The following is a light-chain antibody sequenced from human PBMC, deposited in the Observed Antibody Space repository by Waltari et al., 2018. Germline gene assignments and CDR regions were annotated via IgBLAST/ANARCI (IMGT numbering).Light chain of an antibody. V-gene: IGKV1-39*01. CDR1: QNIATY. CDR2: GAS. Sequence: DIRMTQSPSSLSASIGDRVTISCRASQNIATYLNWYQQKSGKAPKLLIYGASTLQSGVPSRFSGSGSGTDFTLTISSLRPEDVAIYCCQHSYNVPLTFGGGTQVEI. CDR3: QHSYNVPLT. J-gene: IGKJ4*01.